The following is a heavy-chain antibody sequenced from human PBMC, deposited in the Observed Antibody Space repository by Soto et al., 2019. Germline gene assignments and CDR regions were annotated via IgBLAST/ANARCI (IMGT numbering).Heavy chain of an antibody. CDR2: VFYSVST. D-gene: IGHD3-16*01. V-gene: IGHV4-31*03. CDR1: GGAINNRVYY. CDR3: ARDRPAFKSFGSGMDV. Sequence: QVQLQESGPGLVKPSQTLSLTCSVSGGAINNRVYYWSWIRQHPGQGLEWIGNVFYSVSTDYNPSLKGRLTLAIDTSKNEFSLKLTSVTAADTAVYYCARDRPAFKSFGSGMDVWGQGTTVTVSS. J-gene: IGHJ6*02.